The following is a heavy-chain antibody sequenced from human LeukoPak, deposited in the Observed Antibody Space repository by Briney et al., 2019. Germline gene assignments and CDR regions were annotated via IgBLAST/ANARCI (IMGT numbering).Heavy chain of an antibody. J-gene: IGHJ6*04. V-gene: IGHV3-30*04. Sequence: GRSLRLSCAASGCTFSSYAMHWVRQAPGKGLEWVAVISYDGSNKYYADSVKGRFTISRDNSKNTLYLQMNSLRAEDTAVYYCARDRTMVRGVGPEVYYGMDVWGKGTTVTVSS. CDR2: ISYDGSNK. D-gene: IGHD3-10*01. CDR3: ARDRTMVRGVGPEVYYGMDV. CDR1: GCTFSSYA.